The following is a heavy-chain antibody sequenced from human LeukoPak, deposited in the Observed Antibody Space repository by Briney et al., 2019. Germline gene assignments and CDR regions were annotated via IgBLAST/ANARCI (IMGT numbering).Heavy chain of an antibody. J-gene: IGHJ5*02. CDR2: MNPNSGYT. CDR1: GYTFTSYD. CDR3: ARGPYYYGSELPFDP. Sequence: ASVKVSCKASGYTFTSYDINWVRQATGQGLEWMGWMNPNSGYTGYAQKFQGRVTMTRNTSISTAYTELSSLRSEDTAVYYCARGPYYYGSELPFDPWGQGTLVTVSS. D-gene: IGHD3-10*01. V-gene: IGHV1-8*01.